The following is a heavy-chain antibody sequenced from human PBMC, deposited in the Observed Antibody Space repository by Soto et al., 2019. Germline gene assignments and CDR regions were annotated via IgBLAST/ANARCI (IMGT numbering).Heavy chain of an antibody. CDR3: ARKYCSGGSCYYFDY. Sequence: SETLSLTCAVYGGSFSGYYGSWIRQPPGKGLEWIGEINHSGSTNYNPSLKSRVTISVDTSKNQFSLKLSSVTAADTAVYYCARKYCSGGSCYYFDYWGQGTLVTVSS. CDR2: INHSGST. J-gene: IGHJ4*02. V-gene: IGHV4-34*01. CDR1: GGSFSGYY. D-gene: IGHD2-15*01.